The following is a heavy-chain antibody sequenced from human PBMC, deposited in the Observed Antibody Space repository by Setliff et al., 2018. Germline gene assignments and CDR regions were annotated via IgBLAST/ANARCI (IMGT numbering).Heavy chain of an antibody. J-gene: IGHJ6*02. V-gene: IGHV1-18*01. Sequence: GASVKVSCKASGYTFTSYDINWVRQATGQGLEWMGWMNPNSGNTNYAQKLQGRVTMTTDTSTRTAYMELRRLRSDDTAVYYCAREPLYYYGSGSYYKPPPYYYGMDVWGQGTTVTVSS. D-gene: IGHD3-10*01. CDR2: MNPNSGNT. CDR3: AREPLYYYGSGSYYKPPPYYYGMDV. CDR1: GYTFTSYD.